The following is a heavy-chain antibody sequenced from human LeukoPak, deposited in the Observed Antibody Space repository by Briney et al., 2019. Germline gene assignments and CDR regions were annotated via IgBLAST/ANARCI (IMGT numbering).Heavy chain of an antibody. CDR2: IYYSGST. D-gene: IGHD6-13*01. CDR1: GDSISSFY. CDR3: ARDSSSFSHYFDY. Sequence: PSETLSLTCTVSGDSISSFYWSWIRQPPGKGLEWIGYIYYSGSTDYNPSLKSRVTISVDTSKNQFSLKLSSVTAADTAVYYCARDSSSFSHYFDYWGQGTLVTVSS. J-gene: IGHJ4*02. V-gene: IGHV4-59*01.